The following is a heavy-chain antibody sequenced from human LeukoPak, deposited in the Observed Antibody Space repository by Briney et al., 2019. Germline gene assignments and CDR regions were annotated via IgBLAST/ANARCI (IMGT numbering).Heavy chain of an antibody. CDR2: IGGSGGTT. CDR1: GFRFSNFA. D-gene: IGHD3-3*01. V-gene: IGHV3-23*01. J-gene: IGHJ4*02. Sequence: PGGSLRLSCAASGFRFSNFAMGWVRQAPGKGLEWVSNIGGSGGTTYYADSVKGRFTVSRDNSKNTLYLHMNSLRAEDTAVYYCAREIGEFEYWGQGTLVTVSS. CDR3: AREIGEFEY.